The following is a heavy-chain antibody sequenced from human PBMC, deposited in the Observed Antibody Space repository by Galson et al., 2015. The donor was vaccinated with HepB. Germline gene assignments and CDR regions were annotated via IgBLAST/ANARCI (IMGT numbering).Heavy chain of an antibody. J-gene: IGHJ4*02. Sequence: SLRLSCAASGFTFTRYAMTWVRQAPGKGLEWVSSITSSGGNTYYTAAVKGRFTISRDNSKKTLSLQLNSLRVEDTAVYYCAKDGIMVANNPYHFHYWGQGTLVTVSS. V-gene: IGHV3-23*01. CDR3: AKDGIMVANNPYHFHY. CDR1: GFTFTRYA. D-gene: IGHD2-15*01. CDR2: ITSSGGNT.